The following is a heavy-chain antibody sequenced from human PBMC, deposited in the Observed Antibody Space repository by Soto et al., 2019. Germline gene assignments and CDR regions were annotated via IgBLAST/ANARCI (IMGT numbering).Heavy chain of an antibody. V-gene: IGHV4-59*01. CDR2: IYYSGST. Sequence: SETLSLTCTVSSGSISNYYWSWIRQSPGKGLEWIGYIYYSGSTNYNPSLQSRITISVDTSKNQFSLKLSSMTAADTAVYYCANTPYYDYTSGSYRYILYFQHWGQGTLVTVSS. D-gene: IGHD3-16*02. CDR3: ANTPYYDYTSGSYRYILYFQH. J-gene: IGHJ1*01. CDR1: SGSISNYY.